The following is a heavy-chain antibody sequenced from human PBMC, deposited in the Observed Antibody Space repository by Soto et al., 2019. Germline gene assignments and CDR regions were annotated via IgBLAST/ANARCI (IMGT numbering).Heavy chain of an antibody. D-gene: IGHD3-9*01. Sequence: ASVKVSCKVSGYTLTELSMHWVRQAPGKGLEWMGGFDPEDGETIYAQKFQGRVTMTEDTSTDTAYIELSSLRSEDTAVYYCATPPFRDYDILTGYRYYFDYWGQGTLVTVSS. CDR2: FDPEDGET. CDR1: GYTLTELS. CDR3: ATPPFRDYDILTGYRYYFDY. J-gene: IGHJ4*02. V-gene: IGHV1-24*01.